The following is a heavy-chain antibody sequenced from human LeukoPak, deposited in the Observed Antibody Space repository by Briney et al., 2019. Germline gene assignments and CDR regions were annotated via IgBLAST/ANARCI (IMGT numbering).Heavy chain of an antibody. J-gene: IGHJ6*02. CDR3: AKGCMLSSYYYYGMDV. D-gene: IGHD2-8*01. V-gene: IGHV3-23*01. Sequence: PGGSLILSCAASGFTFSNYAMNWVRQAPGKGLEWVSAISGSGGSTYYADSVKGRFTISRDNSKNTLYLQMNSLRAEDTAVYYCAKGCMLSSYYYYGMDVWGQGTTVTVSS. CDR1: GFTFSNYA. CDR2: ISGSGGST.